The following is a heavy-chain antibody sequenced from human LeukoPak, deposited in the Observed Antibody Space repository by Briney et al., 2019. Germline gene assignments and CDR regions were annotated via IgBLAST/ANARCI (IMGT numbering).Heavy chain of an antibody. D-gene: IGHD6-19*01. CDR2: IFYSGST. V-gene: IGHV4-59*02. CDR3: ARDRGSGWYDFDY. CDR1: GDSVSNYY. J-gene: IGHJ4*02. Sequence: SETLSLTCTVSGDSVSNYYWSWIRQPPGKGLEWIGYIFYSGSTNYNPSLKSRVTISVDTSKNQFSLKLTSVTAADTAVYYCARDRGSGWYDFDYWGQGTLVTVSS.